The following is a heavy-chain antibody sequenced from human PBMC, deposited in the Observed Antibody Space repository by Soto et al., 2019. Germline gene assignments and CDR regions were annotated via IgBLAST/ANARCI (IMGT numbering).Heavy chain of an antibody. V-gene: IGHV4-34*01. Sequence: SETLSLTCVVYDGSLTEYHWSWVRQTPGKGLEWIGEVSHHGTSHYNPSLGSRVIMSFDTSKDQFSLTLQSVTAADTGIYYCARGQSAVDVFFPTPVPFDPWCPGTPVTVSS. CDR3: ARGQSAVDVFFPTPVPFDP. J-gene: IGHJ5*02. D-gene: IGHD1-1*01. CDR2: VSHHGTS. CDR1: DGSLTEYH.